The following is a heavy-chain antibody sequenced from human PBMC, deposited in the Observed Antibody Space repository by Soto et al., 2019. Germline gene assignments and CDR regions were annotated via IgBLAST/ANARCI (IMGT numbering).Heavy chain of an antibody. CDR1: GFTFSAST. V-gene: IGHV3-73*01. J-gene: IGHJ5*02. CDR2: IRAISNNYAT. CDR3: TGAVPGSWNWFDP. D-gene: IGHD6-19*01. Sequence: GGSLRLSCAASGFTFSASTMNWVRQASGKGLEWVGRIRAISNNYATTYGASVKGRFTISRDDSKNTAYLQMNSLKTEDTAVYYCTGAVPGSWNWFDPWGQGTLVTVSS.